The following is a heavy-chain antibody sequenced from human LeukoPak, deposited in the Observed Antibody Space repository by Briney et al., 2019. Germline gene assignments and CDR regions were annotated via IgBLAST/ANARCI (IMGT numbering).Heavy chain of an antibody. D-gene: IGHD1-26*01. CDR1: GFTYSNSA. V-gene: IGHV3-23*01. CDR2: ISGSGGST. CDR3: AKAGRASIVGAITGGDY. Sequence: GGSLRLSCAGSGFTYSNSAMTWVRQASGKGLEWVSSISGSGGSTYYADSVKGRFTISRDNSKNTLYLQMNSLRAEDTAVYYGAKAGRASIVGAITGGDYWGQGTLVTVSS. J-gene: IGHJ4*02.